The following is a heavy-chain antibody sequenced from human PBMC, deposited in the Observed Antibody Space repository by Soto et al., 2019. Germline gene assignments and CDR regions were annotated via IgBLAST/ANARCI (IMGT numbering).Heavy chain of an antibody. J-gene: IGHJ6*02. CDR1: GYTFTGYY. Sequence: QVQLVQSGAEVKKPGASVKVSCKASGYTFTGYYMRWVRQTPGQGLEWMGWINPNSGGTNYAQQFQGRVTMTMDTATSTAYMALSRRRSDDTAVYYCARDRTYSYYGMDDWCQGITVTLSS. D-gene: IGHD1-26*01. V-gene: IGHV1-2*02. CDR3: ARDRTYSYYGMDD. CDR2: INPNSGGT.